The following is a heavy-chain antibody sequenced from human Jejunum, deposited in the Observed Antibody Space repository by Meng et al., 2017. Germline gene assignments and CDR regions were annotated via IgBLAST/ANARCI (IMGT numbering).Heavy chain of an antibody. CDR3: AKLTSN. V-gene: IGHV3-23*01. CDR1: GFTFSSHS. CDR2: ISAGDGTA. Sequence: GESLKISCAASGFTFSSHSMSWVRQAPGKGLEWVSSISAGDGTAYYADSVKGRFTISRDNSKNTLYLQMNSLRAEDTAVYYCAKLTSNWGQGTGVTVSS. J-gene: IGHJ4*03.